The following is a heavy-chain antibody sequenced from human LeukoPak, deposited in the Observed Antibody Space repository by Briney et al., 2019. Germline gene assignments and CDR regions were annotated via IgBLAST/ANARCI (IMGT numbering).Heavy chain of an antibody. CDR3: ARVRYRLAETYIDY. J-gene: IGHJ4*02. Sequence: ASVKVSCKASGYMFTGYYMHWVRQAPGQGLEWMGWINPNSGDTNYAQKFQGRVTMIRDTSISTAYMELSRLRSDDTAVYYCARVRYRLAETYIDYWGQGTLVTVSS. V-gene: IGHV1-2*02. D-gene: IGHD3-16*01. CDR2: INPNSGDT. CDR1: GYMFTGYY.